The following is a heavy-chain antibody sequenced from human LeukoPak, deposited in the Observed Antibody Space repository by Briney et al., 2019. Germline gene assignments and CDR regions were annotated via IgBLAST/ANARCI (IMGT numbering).Heavy chain of an antibody. D-gene: IGHD3-22*01. Sequence: ASVKVSCKVSGYTLTELSMHWVRQAPGKGLEWMGGFDPEDGETIYAQKFRGRVTMTEDTSTDTAYMELSSLRSEDTAVYYCATHDSSGYGFFQHWGQGTLVTVSS. CDR1: GYTLTELS. CDR2: FDPEDGET. V-gene: IGHV1-24*01. J-gene: IGHJ1*01. CDR3: ATHDSSGYGFFQH.